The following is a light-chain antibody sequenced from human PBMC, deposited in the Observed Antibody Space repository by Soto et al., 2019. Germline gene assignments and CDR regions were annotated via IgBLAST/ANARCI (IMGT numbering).Light chain of an antibody. V-gene: IGKV3D-15*01. CDR1: QSIRSN. CDR2: MAS. J-gene: IGKJ1*01. Sequence: VMTQSPATLSVSPGDRATLFCRASQSIRSNLAWYQQKPGQAPMLLIYMASSIDSGIPARFSGSGSGTEFTLTIISRLSEDDAVYYCRHHYDCPPWTFGQGTKVDIK. CDR3: RHHYDCPPWT.